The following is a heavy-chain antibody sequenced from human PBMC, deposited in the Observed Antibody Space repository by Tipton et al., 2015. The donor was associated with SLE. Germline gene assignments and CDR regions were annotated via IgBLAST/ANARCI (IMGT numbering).Heavy chain of an antibody. D-gene: IGHD2-21*01. CDR2: IYYSGST. V-gene: IGHV4-39*07. CDR1: GGSISSSSYY. CDR3: ARAGGGDSNWFDP. J-gene: IGHJ5*02. Sequence: TLSLTCTVSGGSISSSSYYWGWIRQPPGKGLEWIGCIYYSGSTYYNPSLKSRVTISVDTSKNQFSLKLSSVTAADTAVYYCARAGGGDSNWFDPWGQGTLVTVSS.